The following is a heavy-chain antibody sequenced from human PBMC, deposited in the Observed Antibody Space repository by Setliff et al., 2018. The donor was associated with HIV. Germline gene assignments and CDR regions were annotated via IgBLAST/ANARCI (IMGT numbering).Heavy chain of an antibody. CDR1: GFIFTGYL. J-gene: IGHJ3*01. CDR2: LNPHSGAT. V-gene: IGHV1-2*02. D-gene: IGHD6-19*01. CDR3: ARVPYRSAWFSGGHDAFDV. Sequence: ASVKVSCKTSGFIFTGYLIHWVRQAPGQGLEWMGWLNPHSGATNFAQKFRDRVTMTTDTSTSTAYMDLRSLRSDDTAVYYCARVPYRSAWFSGGHDAFDVWGQGTMVTVSS.